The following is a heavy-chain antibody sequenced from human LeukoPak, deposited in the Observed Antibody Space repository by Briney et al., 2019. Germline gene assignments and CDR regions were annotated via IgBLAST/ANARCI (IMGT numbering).Heavy chain of an antibody. Sequence: SETLSLTCAVSGGSISSGGYSWSWIRQPPGKGLEWIGYIYHSGSTYYNPSLKSRVTISVDTSKNQFSLKLNSVTAADTAVYYCARRWDIVVVPAATDAFDIWGQGTMVTVSS. D-gene: IGHD2-2*01. CDR1: GGSISSGGYS. CDR3: ARRWDIVVVPAATDAFDI. V-gene: IGHV4-30-2*01. J-gene: IGHJ3*02. CDR2: IYHSGST.